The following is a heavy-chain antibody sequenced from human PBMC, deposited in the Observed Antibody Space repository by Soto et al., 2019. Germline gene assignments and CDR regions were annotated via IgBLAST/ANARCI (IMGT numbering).Heavy chain of an antibody. V-gene: IGHV3-15*07. CDR1: GFTFSNAW. Sequence: GSLRLSCAASGFTFSNAWINWVCQAPGKGLEWVGRIKSKTDGGTPDYAAPVKGRFAISRDDSKNMVYLQMNSLKTEDTGTYYCTTDSYSSNIVVLYDYWGHGTLVTVSS. J-gene: IGHJ4*01. CDR3: TTDSYSSNIVVLYDY. CDR2: IKSKTDGGTP. D-gene: IGHD3-22*01.